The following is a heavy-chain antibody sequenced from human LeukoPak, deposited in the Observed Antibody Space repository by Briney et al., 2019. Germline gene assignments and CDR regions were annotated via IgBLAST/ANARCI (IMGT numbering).Heavy chain of an antibody. CDR2: INHSGST. CDR1: GGSFSGCY. D-gene: IGHD4-17*01. Sequence: SEPLSLICAVYGGSFSGCYWSWIRQPPGKGLEWSGEINHSGSTNDNPSLKSRVTISVDTSKNQFSLKLSSVTAADTAVYYCARALTTGDGMDVWGKETTVTVPS. J-gene: IGHJ6*04. V-gene: IGHV4-34*01. CDR3: ARALTTGDGMDV.